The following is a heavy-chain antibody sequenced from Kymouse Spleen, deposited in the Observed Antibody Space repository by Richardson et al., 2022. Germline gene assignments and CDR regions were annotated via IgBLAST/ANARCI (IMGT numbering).Heavy chain of an antibody. CDR2: IYYSGST. J-gene: IGHJ6*02. D-gene: IGHD6-19*01. CDR1: GGSISSSSYY. CDR3: ARQGSGWYRYYYYYYGMDV. Sequence: QLQLQESGPGLVKPSETLSLTCTVSGGSISSSSYYWGWIRQPPGKGLEWIGSIYYSGSTYYNPSLKSRVTISVDTSKNQFSLKLSSVTAADTAVYYCARQGSGWYRYYYYYYGMDVWGQGTTVTVSS. V-gene: IGHV4-39*01.